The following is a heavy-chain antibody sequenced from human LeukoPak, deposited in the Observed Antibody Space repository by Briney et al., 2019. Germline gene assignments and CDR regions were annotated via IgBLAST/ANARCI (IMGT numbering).Heavy chain of an antibody. CDR2: ISYNGGSA. V-gene: IGHV3-64*01. CDR3: ARSASRSTSDAFDI. CDR1: GFTFSSYA. J-gene: IGHJ3*02. Sequence: GGSLRLSCAASGFTFSSYAMHWVRQAPGKGLEYVSAISYNGGSAYYANSVKGRFTLSRDNSQNTLYLQMGSLRAEDMAVYYCARSASRSTSDAFDIWGQGTMVTVSS. D-gene: IGHD2-2*01.